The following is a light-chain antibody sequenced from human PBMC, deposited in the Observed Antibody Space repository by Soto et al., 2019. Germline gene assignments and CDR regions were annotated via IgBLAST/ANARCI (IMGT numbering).Light chain of an antibody. J-gene: IGKJ1*01. CDR2: DAS. CDR1: QDINNY. V-gene: IGKV1-33*01. Sequence: DIQMTQSPSSLSASVGDRVTISCQASQDINNYLNWYQQKPGKAPRLLIYDASFLEGGVSSRFSGTGSGTDFSLTISSLQAEDFATYYCQQHHNVSTFGQRTKVEI. CDR3: QQHHNVST.